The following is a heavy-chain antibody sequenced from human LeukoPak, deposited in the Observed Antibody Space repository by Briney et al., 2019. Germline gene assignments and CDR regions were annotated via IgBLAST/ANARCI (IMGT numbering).Heavy chain of an antibody. V-gene: IGHV1-18*01. Sequence: ASVKVSCKASGYTFTSYGISWVRQAPGQGLEWMEWISAYNGNTNYAQKLQGRVTMTTDTSTSTAYMELRSLRSDDTAVYYCARGDYGGNSGYYYYMDAWGKGTTVTVSS. CDR2: ISAYNGNT. CDR1: GYTFTSYG. D-gene: IGHD4-23*01. J-gene: IGHJ6*03. CDR3: ARGDYGGNSGYYYYMDA.